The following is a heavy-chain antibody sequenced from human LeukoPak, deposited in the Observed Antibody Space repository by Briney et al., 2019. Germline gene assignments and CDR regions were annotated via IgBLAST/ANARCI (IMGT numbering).Heavy chain of an antibody. V-gene: IGHV4-59*12. CDR2: IYYSGST. Sequence: PSETLSLTCTVSGGSISSYYWSWLRQPPGKGLEWIGYIYYSGSTNYNPSLKSRVTISVDTSKNQFSLKLSSVTAADTAVYYCARDSSGELITWGQGTLVTVSS. J-gene: IGHJ4*02. CDR1: GGSISSYY. D-gene: IGHD3-22*01. CDR3: ARDSSGELIT.